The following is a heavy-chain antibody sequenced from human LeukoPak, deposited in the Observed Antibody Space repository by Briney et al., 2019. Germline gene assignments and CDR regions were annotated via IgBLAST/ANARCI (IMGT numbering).Heavy chain of an antibody. CDR1: GYTFIDYY. D-gene: IGHD3-22*01. CDR2: IDPDSGGT. V-gene: IGHV1-2*02. CDR3: AREYYDSSGRKHAFNI. J-gene: IGHJ3*02. Sequence: ASVKVSCKASGYTFIDYYIHWVRQAPGQGLEWMGCIDPDSGGTKYAQQFQGRVTMTRDTSFSTAYMELSRPRSDDTAVFYCAREYYDSSGRKHAFNIWGQGTMVTVSS.